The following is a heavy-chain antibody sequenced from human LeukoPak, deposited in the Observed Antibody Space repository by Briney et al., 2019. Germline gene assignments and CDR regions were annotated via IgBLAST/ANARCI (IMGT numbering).Heavy chain of an antibody. J-gene: IGHJ6*03. Sequence: GGSLKLSCAASGFTFSGSAMHWVRQASGKGLEWVGRIRSKAYSYATAYAASVKGRFTISRDDSKNTAYLQMNSLKTEDTAVYYCARRDYSDYYYYYYMDVWGKGTTVTVSS. V-gene: IGHV3-73*01. CDR1: GFTFSGSA. CDR3: ARRDYSDYYYYYYMDV. D-gene: IGHD4-17*01. CDR2: IRSKAYSYAT.